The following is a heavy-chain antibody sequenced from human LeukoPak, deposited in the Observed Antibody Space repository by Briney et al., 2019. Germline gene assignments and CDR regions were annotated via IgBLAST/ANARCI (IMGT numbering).Heavy chain of an antibody. CDR2: IDYSGST. D-gene: IGHD3-22*01. CDR3: ARDRTLYDSSGPFDY. J-gene: IGHJ4*02. V-gene: IGHV4-59*01. CDR1: GGSISSYY. Sequence: SETLSPTCTVSGGSISSYYWNWIRQPPGKGLEWIGYIDYSGSTNYNPSLKSRVTISVDTSKNQFSLKLSSVTAADTAVYYCARDRTLYDSSGPFDYWGQGTLVTVSS.